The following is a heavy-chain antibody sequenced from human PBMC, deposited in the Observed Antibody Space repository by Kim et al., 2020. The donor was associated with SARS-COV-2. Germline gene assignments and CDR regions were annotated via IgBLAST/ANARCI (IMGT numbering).Heavy chain of an antibody. D-gene: IGHD2-15*01. V-gene: IGHV3-15*01. J-gene: IGHJ3*02. Sequence: VKGRFTISRDDSKNTLFLQMNSLKTEDTAVYYCTTGYCSGGSCYPGAFDIWGQGTMVTVSS. CDR3: TTGYCSGGSCYPGAFDI.